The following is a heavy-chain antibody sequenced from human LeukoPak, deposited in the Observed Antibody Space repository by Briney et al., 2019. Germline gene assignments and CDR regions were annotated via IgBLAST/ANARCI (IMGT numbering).Heavy chain of an antibody. V-gene: IGHV4-59*01. J-gene: IGHJ6*03. CDR3: AREDRSEYSSSWGVYHYYYYMDV. CDR2: IYYSGST. Sequence: SETLSLTCTVSGGSISSYYWSWIRQPPGKGLEWIGNIYYSGSTNYNPSLKSRVTISVDTSKNQFSLKLSSVTAADTAVYYCAREDRSEYSSSWGVYHYYYYMDVWGKGTTVTVSS. CDR1: GGSISSYY. D-gene: IGHD6-6*01.